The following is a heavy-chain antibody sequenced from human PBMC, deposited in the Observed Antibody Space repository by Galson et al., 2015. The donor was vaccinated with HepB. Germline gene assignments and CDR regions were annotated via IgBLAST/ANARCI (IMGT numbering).Heavy chain of an antibody. CDR1: RYIFTSYY. D-gene: IGHD2-21*02. CDR3: AGTYCAGDCHSESYYYYYAMAV. V-gene: IGHV1-46*01. CDR2: INPSGGTT. Sequence: SVKVSCKASRYIFTSYYIRWVRQAPGQGLEWMGVINPSGGTTTYAQKFQGRVTMTRDTSTGTVYMALSGLRSEDTAVFYCAGTYCAGDCHSESYYYYYAMAVWGQGTTVTVAS. J-gene: IGHJ6*02.